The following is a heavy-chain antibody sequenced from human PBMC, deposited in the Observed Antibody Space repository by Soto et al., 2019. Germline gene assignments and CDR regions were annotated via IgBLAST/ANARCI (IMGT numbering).Heavy chain of an antibody. CDR2: IYYGGST. J-gene: IGHJ6*02. Sequence: SETLSLTCTVSGDSVSSYYWSWIRQPPGKGLEWIGYIYYGGSTNYNPSLESRVTISVDTSNKQFSLTLTSVTAADTAVYYCARGTEWNAYYYRLDVWGQGTTVTVSS. CDR1: GDSVSSYY. CDR3: ARGTEWNAYYYRLDV. V-gene: IGHV4-59*02. D-gene: IGHD3-3*01.